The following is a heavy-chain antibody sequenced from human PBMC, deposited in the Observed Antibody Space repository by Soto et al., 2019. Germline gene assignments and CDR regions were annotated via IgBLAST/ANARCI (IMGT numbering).Heavy chain of an antibody. D-gene: IGHD4-17*01. J-gene: IGHJ6*03. V-gene: IGHV3-66*01. CDR2: IYSGGST. CDR3: ARIRDYGDYGIYYYYMDV. Sequence: GGSLRLSCAASGFTVSSNYMSWVRQAPGKGLEWVSVIYSGGSTYYADSVKGRFTISRDNSKNTLYLQMNRLRAEDTAVYYCARIRDYGDYGIYYYYMDVWGKGTTVTVSS. CDR1: GFTVSSNY.